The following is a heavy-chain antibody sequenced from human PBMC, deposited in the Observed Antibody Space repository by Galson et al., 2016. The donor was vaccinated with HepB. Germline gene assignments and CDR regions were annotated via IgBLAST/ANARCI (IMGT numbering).Heavy chain of an antibody. CDR1: GYAFTAYG. J-gene: IGHJ4*02. Sequence: SVKVSCKASGYAFTAYGISWVRQAPGQGLEWMGWISAYNGNTNYAQKLRGRVTISVDSSISTAYLQWSSLSASDTAIYYCARRRRPTGPDYWGPGTLVTVSS. V-gene: IGHV1-18*01. CDR3: ARRRRPTGPDY. D-gene: IGHD4-17*01. CDR2: ISAYNGNT.